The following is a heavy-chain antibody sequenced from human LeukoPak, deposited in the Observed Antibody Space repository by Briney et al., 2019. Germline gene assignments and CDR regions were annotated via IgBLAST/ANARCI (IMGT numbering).Heavy chain of an antibody. Sequence: RASVTVSCKASGGTFSSYAISWARQAPGQGLEWMGGIIPIFGTANYAQKFQGRVTITADESTSTAYMELSSLRSEDTGVYYCAREGGYNEYYFDYWGQGTLVTVSS. J-gene: IGHJ4*02. CDR3: AREGGYNEYYFDY. D-gene: IGHD5-24*01. V-gene: IGHV1-69*13. CDR1: GGTFSSYA. CDR2: IIPIFGTA.